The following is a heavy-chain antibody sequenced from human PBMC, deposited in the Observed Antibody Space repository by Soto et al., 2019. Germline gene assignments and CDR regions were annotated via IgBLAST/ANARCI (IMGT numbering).Heavy chain of an antibody. CDR3: ARRYGGNLDY. Sequence: PSETMSLTCRVSGGSISSYYWSWIRQPPGKGLEWIGYIYYSGSTNYNPSLKSRVTISVDTSKNQFSLKLSSVTAADTAVYYCARRYGGNLDYWGQGTLVTVSS. V-gene: IGHV4-59*08. J-gene: IGHJ4*02. CDR1: GGSISSYY. D-gene: IGHD1-26*01. CDR2: IYYSGST.